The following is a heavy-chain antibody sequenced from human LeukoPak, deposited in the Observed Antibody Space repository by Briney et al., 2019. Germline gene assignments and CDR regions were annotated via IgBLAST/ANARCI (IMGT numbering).Heavy chain of an antibody. J-gene: IGHJ4*02. D-gene: IGHD3-22*01. Sequence: RSSETLSLTCTVYGGSFSGYYWSWIRQPPGKGLEWIGEINHSGSTNYNPSLKSRVTISVDTSKNQFSLKLSSVTAADTAVYYCARGRNDSNMYYFDYWGQGTLVTVSS. V-gene: IGHV4-34*01. CDR2: INHSGST. CDR1: GGSFSGYY. CDR3: ARGRNDSNMYYFDY.